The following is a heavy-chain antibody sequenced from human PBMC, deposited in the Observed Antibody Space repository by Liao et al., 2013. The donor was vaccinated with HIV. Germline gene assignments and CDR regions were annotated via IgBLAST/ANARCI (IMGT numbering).Heavy chain of an antibody. Sequence: QVQLQESGPGLVKPSQTLSLTCTVSGGSISSGSHYWSWIRQPAGKGLEWIGRIYTSGSTNYNPSLKSRVTMSVDTSKNQFSLKLSSVTAADTAVYYCARDLSRVRGVRNYWYFDLWGRGTLVTVSS. CDR3: ARDLSRVRGVRNYWYFDL. V-gene: IGHV4-61*02. CDR1: GGSISSGSHY. D-gene: IGHD3-10*01. J-gene: IGHJ2*01. CDR2: IYTSGST.